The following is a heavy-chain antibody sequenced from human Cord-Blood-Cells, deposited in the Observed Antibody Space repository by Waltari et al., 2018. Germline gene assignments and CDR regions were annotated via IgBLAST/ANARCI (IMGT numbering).Heavy chain of an antibody. J-gene: IGHJ4*02. V-gene: IGHV3-21*01. D-gene: IGHD2-2*01. Sequence: ELQLVESGGGVVKTARSLRLSCAACGFTFSSYSMDWVRQAPGKGLEWVSSISCSSSYIYYADYVKGRFTISRDNAKNSLYLQMNSLRAEDTAVYYCARGAAMLDYWGQGTLVTVSS. CDR2: ISCSSSYI. CDR3: ARGAAMLDY. CDR1: GFTFSSYS.